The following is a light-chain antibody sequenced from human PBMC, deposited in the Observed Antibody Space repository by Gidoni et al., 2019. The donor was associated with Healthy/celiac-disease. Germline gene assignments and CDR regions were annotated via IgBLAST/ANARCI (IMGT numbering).Light chain of an antibody. CDR2: GAS. CDR3: QQYGSSPWT. V-gene: IGKV3-20*01. CDR1: QSVSSSY. Sequence: EIVFTQSPGTLSLSPGERATLSCWASQSVSSSYLAWYQQKPGQSPRLLIYGASSRATGIPDRFSGSGYGTDFTLTISRLEPEDFAVYYCQQYGSSPWTFGQGTKVEIK. J-gene: IGKJ1*01.